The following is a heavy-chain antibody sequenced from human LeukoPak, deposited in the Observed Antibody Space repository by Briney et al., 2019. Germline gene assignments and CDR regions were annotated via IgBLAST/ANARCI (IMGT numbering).Heavy chain of an antibody. Sequence: GASVKVSCKASGYTFTGFYIHWVRQAPGEGPQWMGWVNPNSGGTNYAKKLQGRVTLTRDTSITTAYMELSSLRSDDTAVYYCATSDLRFGFGDWFDPWGQGTLVTVSS. D-gene: IGHD3-10*01. J-gene: IGHJ5*02. CDR2: VNPNSGGT. V-gene: IGHV1-2*02. CDR1: GYTFTGFY. CDR3: ATSDLRFGFGDWFDP.